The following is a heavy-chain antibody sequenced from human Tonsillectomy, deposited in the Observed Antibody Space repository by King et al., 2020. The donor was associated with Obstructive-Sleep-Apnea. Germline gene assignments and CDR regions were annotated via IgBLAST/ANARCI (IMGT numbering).Heavy chain of an antibody. CDR1: GFTFDDYV. D-gene: IGHD6-19*01. CDR3: AKDIYSGWYEGHFEY. J-gene: IGHJ4*02. V-gene: IGHV3-9*01. Sequence: VQLVESGGGLVQPGRPLRLSCGASGFTFDDYVMHWVRQAPGKGLEWVSGISWNSGSIGYADSVKGRFTISRDNTKNSVYLQMNSLRGEDTAMYYCAKDIYSGWYEGHFEYWGQGALVTVSS. CDR2: ISWNSGSI.